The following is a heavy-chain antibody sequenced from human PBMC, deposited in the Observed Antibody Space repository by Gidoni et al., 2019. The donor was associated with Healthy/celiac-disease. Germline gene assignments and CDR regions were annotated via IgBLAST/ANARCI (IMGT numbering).Heavy chain of an antibody. CDR3: ARVSREPLQNYMDV. Sequence: QVQLVQSGAEVKNPGYSVKLSCTASGGTFSSYAISWVRQAPGQGLEWMGGIITIFGTANYAQKFQGRVTITADKSTSTAYMELSSLRSEDTAVYYCARVSREPLQNYMDVWGKGTTVTVSS. V-gene: IGHV1-69*06. CDR1: GGTFSSYA. CDR2: IITIFGTA. J-gene: IGHJ6*03.